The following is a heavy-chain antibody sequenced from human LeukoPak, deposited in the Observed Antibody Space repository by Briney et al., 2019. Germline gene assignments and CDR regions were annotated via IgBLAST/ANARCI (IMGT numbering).Heavy chain of an antibody. CDR1: GFTFSSYA. CDR3: AKEVDYDSSGYNQN. Sequence: GGSLRLSCAASGFTFSSYAMSWVRQAPGKGLEWVSAISGSGSSTYYADSVKGRFTISRDNSKNTLYLQMNSLRAEDTAVYYCAKEVDYDSSGYNQNWGQGTLVTVSS. V-gene: IGHV3-23*01. J-gene: IGHJ4*02. D-gene: IGHD3-22*01. CDR2: ISGSGSST.